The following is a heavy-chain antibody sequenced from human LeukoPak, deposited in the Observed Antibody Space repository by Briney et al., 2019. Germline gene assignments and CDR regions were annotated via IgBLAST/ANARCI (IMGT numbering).Heavy chain of an antibody. Sequence: GGSLRLSCAASGFTFSSYAMHWVRQAPGKGLEWVAVISYDGSNKYYADSVKGRFTISRDNSKNTLYLQMNSLRAEDTAVYYCARVSGSYGNNGAFDIWGQGTMVTVSS. CDR3: ARVSGSYGNNGAFDI. J-gene: IGHJ3*02. D-gene: IGHD1-26*01. CDR2: ISYDGSNK. CDR1: GFTFSSYA. V-gene: IGHV3-30*04.